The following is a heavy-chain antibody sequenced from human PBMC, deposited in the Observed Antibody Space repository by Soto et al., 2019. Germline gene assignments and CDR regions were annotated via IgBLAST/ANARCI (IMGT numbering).Heavy chain of an antibody. V-gene: IGHV4-59*12. CDR1: GGSISSYY. D-gene: IGHD2-15*01. CDR2: IHYSGST. Sequence: PSETLSLTCTVSGGSISSYYWSWIRQPPGKGLEWIGYIHYSGSTNYNPSLKSRVTINPDTSKNQFSLQPNSVTPEDTAVYYCARAYCSGGSCWAWSNWFDPWGQGTLVTVSS. J-gene: IGHJ5*02. CDR3: ARAYCSGGSCWAWSNWFDP.